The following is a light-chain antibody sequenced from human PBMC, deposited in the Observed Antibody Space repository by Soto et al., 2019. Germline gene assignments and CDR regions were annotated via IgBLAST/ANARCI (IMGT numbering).Light chain of an antibody. V-gene: IGLV3-25*02. CDR3: QSADTSGNYKV. CDR2: KDN. CDR1: ALPKQY. J-gene: IGLJ1*01. Sequence: SYELTQPPSVSVSPGQTASITCSGDALPKQYAFWYQQKPGQAPVLVIYKDNERPSGIPERFSGSSSGTTVTLTISGVQAEDEADYYCQSADTSGNYKVFXAGTKVTVL.